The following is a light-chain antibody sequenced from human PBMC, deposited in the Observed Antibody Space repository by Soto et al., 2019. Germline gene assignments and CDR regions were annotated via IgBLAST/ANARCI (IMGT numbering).Light chain of an antibody. CDR3: QQYGSSPPWT. CDR1: QSVSFSY. Sequence: EIVLTQSPGTLSLSPGERATLSCRASQSVSFSYLAWYQQKPGQAPRLLIYGASSRATGIPDRFSGSGSGTDFTLTISRLEPEDFAVYYCQQYGSSPPWTFGQGIKVEIK. V-gene: IGKV3-20*01. J-gene: IGKJ1*01. CDR2: GAS.